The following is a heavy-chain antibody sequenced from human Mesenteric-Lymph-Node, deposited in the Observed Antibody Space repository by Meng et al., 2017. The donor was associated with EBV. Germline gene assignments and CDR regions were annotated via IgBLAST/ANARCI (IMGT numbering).Heavy chain of an antibody. V-gene: IGHV1-69*06. J-gene: IGHJ4*02. CDR1: GGSFSTDT. Sequence: HVQLEQSGVEVKNPGSSVKVSCRASGGSFSTDTVNWVRQPPGQGLEWMGGIIPLFGTVNYAQNFQARVTLTADKSTNTAYMELVSLRSEDTAVYYCAKGEAMTSFDHWGQGTLVTVSS. D-gene: IGHD2-2*01. CDR2: IIPLFGTV. CDR3: AKGEAMTSFDH.